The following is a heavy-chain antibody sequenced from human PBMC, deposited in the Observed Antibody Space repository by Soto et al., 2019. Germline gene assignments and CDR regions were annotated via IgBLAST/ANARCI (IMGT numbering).Heavy chain of an antibody. J-gene: IGHJ4*02. V-gene: IGHV3-64*02. Sequence: GGSLRLSCAASGFTFSSYAMHWVRQAPGKGLEYVSAISSNGGSTYYADSVKGRFTISRDNSKNTLYLQMGSLRAEDMAVYYCARGVGAYCGGDCSPYYFDYWGQGTLVTVSS. CDR2: ISSNGGST. D-gene: IGHD2-21*02. CDR1: GFTFSSYA. CDR3: ARGVGAYCGGDCSPYYFDY.